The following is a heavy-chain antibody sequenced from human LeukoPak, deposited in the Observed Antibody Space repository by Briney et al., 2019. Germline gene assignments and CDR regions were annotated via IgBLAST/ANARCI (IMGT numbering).Heavy chain of an antibody. J-gene: IGHJ6*02. V-gene: IGHV1-69*13. CDR1: GATFSGYA. D-gene: IGHD6-19*01. Sequence: SVKVSCKASGATFSGYAISWVRQAPGQGLEWMGGIIPIFGTANYAQKFQGRVTITADESTSTAYMELSSLRSEDTAVYYCARDGNSSGWYSRYYYYGMDVWGQGTTVTVSS. CDR2: IIPIFGTA. CDR3: ARDGNSSGWYSRYYYYGMDV.